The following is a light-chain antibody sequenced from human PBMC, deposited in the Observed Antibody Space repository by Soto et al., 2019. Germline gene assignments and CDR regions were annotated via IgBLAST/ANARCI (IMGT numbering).Light chain of an antibody. CDR3: CSYAGSSTWV. J-gene: IGLJ3*02. Sequence: QSALTQPASVSGSPGQSITISCTGTSSDVGSYNLVSWYQQHPGTAPKLIIYEGSKRPSGDSNRFSGSKSGNTASLTISGLQADDGAEDSCCSYAGSSTWVFGGGTKLTVL. CDR1: SSDVGSYNL. V-gene: IGLV2-23*01. CDR2: EGS.